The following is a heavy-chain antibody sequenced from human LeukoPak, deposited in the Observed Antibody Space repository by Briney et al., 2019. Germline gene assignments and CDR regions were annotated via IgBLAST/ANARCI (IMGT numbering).Heavy chain of an antibody. J-gene: IGHJ4*02. CDR3: AGRGRQQLVRGFDY. CDR2: IYYSGST. V-gene: IGHV4-39*07. Sequence: PSETLSLTCTVSGGSISSSSYYWGWIRQPPGKGLEWIGSIYYSGSTYYNPSLKSRVTISVDTSKNQFSLKLSSVTAADTAVYYCAGRGRQQLVRGFDYWGQGTLVTVSS. D-gene: IGHD6-13*01. CDR1: GGSISSSSYY.